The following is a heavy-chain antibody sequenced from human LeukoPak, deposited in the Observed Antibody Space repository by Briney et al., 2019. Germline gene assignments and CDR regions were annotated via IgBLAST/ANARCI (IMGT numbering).Heavy chain of an antibody. D-gene: IGHD3-22*01. Sequence: ASVKVSCKASGYTFTGYYMHWVRQAPGQGLEWMGRMNPNSGGTNYAQKFQGRVTMTRDTSISTAYMELSRLRSDDTAVYYCAREGDYYDSSGYSYYFDYWGQGTLVTVSS. CDR3: AREGDYYDSSGYSYYFDY. J-gene: IGHJ4*02. CDR1: GYTFTGYY. V-gene: IGHV1-2*06. CDR2: MNPNSGGT.